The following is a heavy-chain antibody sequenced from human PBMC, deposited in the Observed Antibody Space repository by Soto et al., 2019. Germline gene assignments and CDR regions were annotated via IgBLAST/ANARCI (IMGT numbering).Heavy chain of an antibody. CDR2: IDTSDRI. Sequence: LRLSCAVSGFTLRSRTMDWVRQAPGKGLEWVSSIDTSDRIYYADSVRGRFTISRDGAKNSLVLQMNSLRDEDTAVYYCARRALTSHHYFDPWGQGTPVAV. D-gene: IGHD1-26*01. CDR1: GFTLRSRT. CDR3: ARRALTSHHYFDP. J-gene: IGHJ5*02. V-gene: IGHV3-21*06.